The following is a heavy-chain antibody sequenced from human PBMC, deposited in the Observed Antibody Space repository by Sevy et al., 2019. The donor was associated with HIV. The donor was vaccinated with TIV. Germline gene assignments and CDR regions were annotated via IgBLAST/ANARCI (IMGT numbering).Heavy chain of an antibody. V-gene: IGHV3-49*04. J-gene: IGHJ4*02. CDR2: LKSKAHGGTL. CDR1: GFTFGDYC. Sequence: GGSLRLSCTVSGFTFGDYCMSWVRQAPGKGLEWVAFLKSKAHGGTLDYAASVKGRFTISRDDSKNIAHLEMNDLRTEDTALYYCTRGKGAPSKFDYLGQGALVTVSS. D-gene: IGHD3-16*01. CDR3: TRGKGAPSKFDY.